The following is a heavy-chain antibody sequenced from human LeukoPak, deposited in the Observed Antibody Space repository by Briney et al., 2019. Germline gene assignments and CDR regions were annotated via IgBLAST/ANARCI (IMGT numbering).Heavy chain of an antibody. V-gene: IGHV4-39*07. CDR2: IYYRGGT. CDR3: ARGYYDSGGSSNPFDP. J-gene: IGHJ5*02. CDR1: GGSISSSSFY. D-gene: IGHD3-22*01. Sequence: PSETLSLTCSVSGGSISSSSFYWGWIRQPPGRGLEWLVSIYYRGGTYYNPSLKSRVTISVDTSKNQFSLKLSAVTAADTAVYYCARGYYDSGGSSNPFDPWGQGTLVTVSS.